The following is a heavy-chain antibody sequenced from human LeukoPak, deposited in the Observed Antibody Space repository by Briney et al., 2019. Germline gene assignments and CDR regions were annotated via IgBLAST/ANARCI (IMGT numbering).Heavy chain of an antibody. CDR1: GFTFSSYA. CDR3: ARDSSRNYYDSTGYPYYFDY. D-gene: IGHD3-22*01. V-gene: IGHV3-74*01. J-gene: IGHJ4*02. Sequence: GGSLRLSCAASGFTFSSYAMHWVRQAPGKGLVRVSRINSDGNSTNYAGSVKGRFTISRDNAKNTLSLQMNSLRAEDTAVYYCARDSSRNYYDSTGYPYYFDYWGQGTLVTVSS. CDR2: INSDGNST.